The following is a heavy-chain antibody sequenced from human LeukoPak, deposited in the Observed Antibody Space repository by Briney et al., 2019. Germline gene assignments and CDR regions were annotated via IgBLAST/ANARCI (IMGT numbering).Heavy chain of an antibody. J-gene: IGHJ4*02. V-gene: IGHV1-46*01. CDR2: INPSGGST. Sequence: ASVKVSCKASGYTFTSYYMHWVRQAPGQGLEWMGIINPSGGSTSYAQKFQGRVTMTRDTSTSTVYMGLSSLRSEDTAVYYCARESRGGYYFDYWGQGTLVTVSS. CDR3: ARESRGGYYFDY. CDR1: GYTFTSYY. D-gene: IGHD3-16*01.